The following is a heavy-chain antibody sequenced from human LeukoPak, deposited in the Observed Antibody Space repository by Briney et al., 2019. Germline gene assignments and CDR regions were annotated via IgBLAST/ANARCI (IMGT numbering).Heavy chain of an antibody. CDR2: IYYSGST. Sequence: PSETLSLTCTVSGGSISGSSYYWGWIRQPPGKGLEWIGSIYYSGSTYYNPSLKSRVTISVDTSKNQFSLKLRSLTATDTAVYYCARIMYSSGWFCFDCWGQGSLVTVSS. CDR1: GGSISGSSYY. V-gene: IGHV4-39*07. D-gene: IGHD6-19*01. J-gene: IGHJ4*02. CDR3: ARIMYSSGWFCFDC.